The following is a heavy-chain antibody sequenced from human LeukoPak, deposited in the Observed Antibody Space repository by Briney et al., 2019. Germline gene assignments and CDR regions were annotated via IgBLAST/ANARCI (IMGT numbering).Heavy chain of an antibody. CDR1: EFTFSSYA. D-gene: IGHD4-17*01. CDR3: ARSFYGDYVSSDFDY. CDR2: ISGSGGST. Sequence: PGGSLKLSLEASEFTFSSYAMSWVRQAPGKGLEWVPAISGSGGSTYYADSVKGRFTISRDNSKNTLYLQMNSLRAEDTAVYYCARSFYGDYVSSDFDYWGQGTLVTVSS. V-gene: IGHV3-23*01. J-gene: IGHJ4*02.